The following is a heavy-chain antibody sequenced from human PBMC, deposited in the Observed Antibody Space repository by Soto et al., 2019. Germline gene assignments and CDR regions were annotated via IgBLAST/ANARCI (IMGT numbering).Heavy chain of an antibody. CDR3: ATSVNSAMAFDY. V-gene: IGHV1-46*01. CDR1: GYTFTHCY. D-gene: IGHD5-18*01. J-gene: IGHJ4*02. Sequence: GASVKVSCKASGYTFTHCYIHWVRQAPGQGLDWMGIINPNGGITTYAQKFRAGFSMTRDTSTSTVYLELSRLRSEDSAVYYCATSVNSAMAFDYWGQGTLVTVSS. CDR2: INPNGGIT.